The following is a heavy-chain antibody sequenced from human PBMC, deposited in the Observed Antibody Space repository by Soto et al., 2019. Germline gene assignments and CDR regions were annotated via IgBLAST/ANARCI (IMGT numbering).Heavy chain of an antibody. CDR1: GFTFSNFA. CDR2: IGGGGGST. Sequence: GGSLRLSCAASGFTFSNFAMSWVRQAPGKGLEWVSAIGGGGGSTYYADSVKGRFTISRDNSKNTLYLQMNGLRAEDTAVYYCARERETGYGDYRYYYYYGMDVWSQGATVTVSS. V-gene: IGHV3-23*01. CDR3: ARERETGYGDYRYYYYYGMDV. J-gene: IGHJ6*02. D-gene: IGHD4-17*01.